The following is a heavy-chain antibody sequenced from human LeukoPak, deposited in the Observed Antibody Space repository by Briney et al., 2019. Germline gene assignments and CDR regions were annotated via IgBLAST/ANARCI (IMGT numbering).Heavy chain of an antibody. Sequence: SETLSLTCAVYGWSFNDYYWNWIRQPPGKGLEWTGEINARGDTNYNPSLKSRVTISVDTSKKQFSLRLTSMIAADTALYYCARGQVPAARGYNWFDPWGQGTLVTVSS. J-gene: IGHJ5*02. D-gene: IGHD2-2*01. CDR3: ARGQVPAARGYNWFDP. CDR2: INARGDT. CDR1: GWSFNDYY. V-gene: IGHV4-34*01.